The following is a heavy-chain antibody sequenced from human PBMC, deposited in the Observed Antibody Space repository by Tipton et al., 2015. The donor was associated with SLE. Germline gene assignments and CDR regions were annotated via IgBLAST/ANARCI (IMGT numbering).Heavy chain of an antibody. CDR2: INHSGST. J-gene: IGHJ3*02. D-gene: IGHD3-10*01. CDR1: GGSLSAYY. V-gene: IGHV4-34*01. CDR3: ARGGNAFDI. Sequence: TLSLTCAVYGGSLSAYYWSWLRQPPGEGLEWIGEINHSGSTNYNPSLKSRVTISVDKSKNQFSLKLSYVTAADTAVYYCARGGNAFDIWGQGTMVPVSS.